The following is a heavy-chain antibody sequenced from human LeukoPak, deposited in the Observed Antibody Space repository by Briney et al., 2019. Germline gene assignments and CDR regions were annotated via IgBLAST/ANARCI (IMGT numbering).Heavy chain of an antibody. D-gene: IGHD5-18*01. Sequence: ASVKVSCKASGYTFTSYYMHWVRQAPGQGLEWMGIINPRGGSTSYAQKFQGRVTMTRDTSTSTVYMELSSLRSEDTAVYYCARVVGYSYGSGGYFDYWGQGTLVTVSS. CDR1: GYTFTSYY. CDR3: ARVVGYSYGSGGYFDY. CDR2: INPRGGST. V-gene: IGHV1-46*01. J-gene: IGHJ4*02.